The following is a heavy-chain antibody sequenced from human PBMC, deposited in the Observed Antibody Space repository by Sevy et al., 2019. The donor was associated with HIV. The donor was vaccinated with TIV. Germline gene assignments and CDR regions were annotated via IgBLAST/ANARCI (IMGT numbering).Heavy chain of an antibody. Sequence: GGSLRLSCAASGFTFSSYAMSWVRQAPGKGLEWVSTISGGGGSTYFADSVKGRFTISRDNSKNTLSLQMNSLRAEDTAPYYCAKTFHYDSSGYSHAFDIWGQGTMVTVSS. CDR3: AKTFHYDSSGYSHAFDI. D-gene: IGHD3-22*01. V-gene: IGHV3-23*01. CDR2: ISGGGGST. J-gene: IGHJ3*02. CDR1: GFTFSSYA.